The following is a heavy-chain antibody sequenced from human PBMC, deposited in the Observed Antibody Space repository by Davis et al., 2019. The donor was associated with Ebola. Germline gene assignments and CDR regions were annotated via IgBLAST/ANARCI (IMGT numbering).Heavy chain of an antibody. CDR2: INHSGST. J-gene: IGHJ4*02. CDR1: GGSLSGYY. V-gene: IGHV4-34*01. D-gene: IGHD3-3*01. Sequence: SETLSLTCAVYGGSLSGYYWSWIRQPPGKGLEWIGDINHSGSTNYKPSLKSRVTISADTSKNQFSLRVSSVTAADTAVYYCASSIFGVVINPYYFDYWGQGTLVTVSS. CDR3: ASSIFGVVINPYYFDY.